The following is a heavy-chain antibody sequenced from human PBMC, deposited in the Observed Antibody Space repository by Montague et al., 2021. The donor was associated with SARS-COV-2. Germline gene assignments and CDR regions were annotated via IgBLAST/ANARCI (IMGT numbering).Heavy chain of an antibody. Sequence: SLRLSCAADGFTFSGYAMSWVRQSPGKGLEWVSAISASGGGTYYADSVKGRFITSRDNSNNTLYLQMNSLRAEDTALYYCAKGGSLIRGVSDYWGQGTLVIVSS. D-gene: IGHD3-10*01. CDR1: GFTFSGYA. CDR3: AKGGSLIRGVSDY. CDR2: ISASGGGT. V-gene: IGHV3-23*01. J-gene: IGHJ4*02.